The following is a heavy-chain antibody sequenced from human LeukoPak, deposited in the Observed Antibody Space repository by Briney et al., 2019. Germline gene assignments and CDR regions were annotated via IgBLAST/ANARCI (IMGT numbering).Heavy chain of an antibody. J-gene: IGHJ4*02. CDR1: GFTFSSYN. Sequence: GGSLRLSCAASGFTFSSYNMNWVRQAPGKGLEWVSCISSGLSTIYYADSVKGRFTISRDNAKNSLYLQMNSLRDEDTAVYYCARDVGGYGTKGSYFDYWGQGTLVTVSS. D-gene: IGHD5-12*01. V-gene: IGHV3-48*02. CDR2: ISSGLSTI. CDR3: ARDVGGYGTKGSYFDY.